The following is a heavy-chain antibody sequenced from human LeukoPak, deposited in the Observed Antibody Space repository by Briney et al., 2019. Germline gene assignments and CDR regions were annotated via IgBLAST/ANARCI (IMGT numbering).Heavy chain of an antibody. Sequence: GGSLRLSCAASGFTFSSYAISWVRQAPGKGLEWVSAISGSGGSTYYADSVKGRFTISRDNSKNTLYLQMNSLRAEDTAVYYCAKHQSYYGSGSSYNLYYYYYGMDVWGQGTTVTVSS. V-gene: IGHV3-23*01. CDR2: ISGSGGST. CDR1: GFTFSSYA. CDR3: AKHQSYYGSGSSYNLYYYYYGMDV. J-gene: IGHJ6*02. D-gene: IGHD3-10*01.